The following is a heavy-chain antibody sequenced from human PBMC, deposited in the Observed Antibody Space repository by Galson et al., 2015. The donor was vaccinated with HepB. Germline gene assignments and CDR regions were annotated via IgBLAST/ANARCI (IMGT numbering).Heavy chain of an antibody. Sequence: SLRLSCAASGFTFSSYGMHWVRQAPGKGLEWVSYISSSSSTIYYADSVKGRFTISRDNAKNSLYLHMDSLRADDTAVYYCARERYGDSGSLLNHWGRGTLVTVSS. CDR1: GFTFSSYG. CDR2: ISSSSSTI. D-gene: IGHD3-16*02. CDR3: ARERYGDSGSLLNH. J-gene: IGHJ5*02. V-gene: IGHV3-48*01.